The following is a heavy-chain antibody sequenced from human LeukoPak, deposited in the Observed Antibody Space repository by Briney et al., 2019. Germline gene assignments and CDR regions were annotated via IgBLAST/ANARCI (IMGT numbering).Heavy chain of an antibody. J-gene: IGHJ6*02. Sequence: PGGSLRLSCAASGFTFSSFTMNWVRQAPGKGLEWVSSISSTSTYIHYADSVKGRFTISRDNAKNTLYLQMNSLRAEDTAVYYCAREGSAYYYYGMDVWGQGTTVTVSS. V-gene: IGHV3-21*01. CDR1: GFTFSSFT. CDR2: ISSTSTYI. CDR3: AREGSAYYYYGMDV.